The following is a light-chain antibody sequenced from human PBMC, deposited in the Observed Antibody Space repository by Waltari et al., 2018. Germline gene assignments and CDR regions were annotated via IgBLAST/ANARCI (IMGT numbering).Light chain of an antibody. CDR3: QQYYSPPWT. CDR1: QGVLYTSNNKNY. Sequence: DIVMTQSPDSLAVSLGERATINCKSSQGVLYTSNNKNYLASYQQKPGQPPKLLFYWASTRESGVPDRFSGSGSGTDFTLTISGLQAEDVAVYYCQQYYSPPWTFGQGTQVEIK. CDR2: WAS. V-gene: IGKV4-1*01. J-gene: IGKJ1*01.